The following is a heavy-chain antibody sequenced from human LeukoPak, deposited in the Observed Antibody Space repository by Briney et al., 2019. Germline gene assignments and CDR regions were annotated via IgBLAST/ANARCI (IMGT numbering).Heavy chain of an antibody. CDR3: AREVRGYYFDY. J-gene: IGHJ4*02. CDR2: ISSGGNT. V-gene: IGHV3-53*01. D-gene: IGHD3-22*01. Sequence: GSLGLSFAASGVLLSSNYMSWVRPAPGKGLEWVSVISSGGNTYYADSVKGRFTISRDISKNTLYLQMNGLRAEDTAVYYCAREVRGYYFDYWGQGTLVTVSS. CDR1: GVLLSSNY.